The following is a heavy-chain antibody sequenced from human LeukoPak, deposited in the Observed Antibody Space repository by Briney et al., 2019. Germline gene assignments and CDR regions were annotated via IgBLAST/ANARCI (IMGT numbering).Heavy chain of an antibody. V-gene: IGHV4-30-4*08. J-gene: IGHJ5*02. D-gene: IGHD6-25*01. CDR2: IYYSGST. CDR3: ARDHGYHRRNWFDP. CDR1: GGSISSGDYY. Sequence: SQTLSLTCTVSGGSISSGDYYWSWIRQPPGKGLEWIGYIYYSGSTYYNPSLKSRVTISVDTSKNQFSLKLSSVTAADTAVYYCARDHGYHRRNWFDPWGQGTLVTVSS.